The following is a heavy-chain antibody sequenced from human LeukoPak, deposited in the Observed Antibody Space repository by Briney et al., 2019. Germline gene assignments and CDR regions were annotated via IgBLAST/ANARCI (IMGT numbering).Heavy chain of an antibody. CDR2: IYYSGST. Sequence: SETLSLTCTVSGGSISSSSYYWGWIRQPPGKGLEWIGSIYYSGSTYYNPSLKSRVTISVDTSKNQFSLKLTSVTAADTAVYYCARGPYKYDGSGAFDIWGQGTMVTVSS. D-gene: IGHD3-22*01. CDR3: ARGPYKYDGSGAFDI. V-gene: IGHV4-39*01. J-gene: IGHJ3*02. CDR1: GGSISSSSYY.